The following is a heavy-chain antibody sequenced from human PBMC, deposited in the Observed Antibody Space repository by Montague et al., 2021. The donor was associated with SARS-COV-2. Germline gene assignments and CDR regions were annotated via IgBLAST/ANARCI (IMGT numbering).Heavy chain of an antibody. V-gene: IGHV4-39*07. J-gene: IGHJ4*02. D-gene: IGHD4-11*01. CDR3: ARSGDPRTTVTYLY. CDR2: ISYTGST. CDR1: GGSISTIVSF. Sequence: SETLSLTCTFSGGSISTIVSFWGWIRQPPGKGLEWIGSISYTGSTYHNPSLKSRVTMSVDTSKNQFSLKLNSVTAADTTVYYCARSGDPRTTVTYLYWGQGTLVTVSS.